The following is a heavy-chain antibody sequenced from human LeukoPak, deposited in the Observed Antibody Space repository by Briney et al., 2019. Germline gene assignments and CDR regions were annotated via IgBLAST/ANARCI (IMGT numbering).Heavy chain of an antibody. V-gene: IGHV1-2*02. D-gene: IGHD2-2*01. J-gene: IGHJ4*02. CDR3: ARAELGFCSSTSCYSGENYYFDY. Sequence: ASVKVSCKASGYTFTGYYMHWVRQAPGQGLEWMGWINPNSGGTNYAQKFQGRVTMTRDTSISTAYMELSRLRPDDTAVYYCARAELGFCSSTSCYSGENYYFDYWGQGTLVTVSS. CDR1: GYTFTGYY. CDR2: INPNSGGT.